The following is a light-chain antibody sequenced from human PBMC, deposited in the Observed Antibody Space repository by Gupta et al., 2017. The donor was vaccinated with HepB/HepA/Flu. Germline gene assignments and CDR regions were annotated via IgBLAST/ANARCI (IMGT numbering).Light chain of an antibody. J-gene: IGKJ2*01. Sequence: EIVLTQSPGSLSLSPGERVTLSCRASQSVSSTYLAWYQHKPGQAPRLLIYGASSRATDIPDRFPGRGSGTDFTLTNSRLEPEDFSVYYCQQYNISPYTFGQGTKLEIK. CDR1: QSVSSTY. CDR3: QQYNISPYT. V-gene: IGKV3-20*01. CDR2: GAS.